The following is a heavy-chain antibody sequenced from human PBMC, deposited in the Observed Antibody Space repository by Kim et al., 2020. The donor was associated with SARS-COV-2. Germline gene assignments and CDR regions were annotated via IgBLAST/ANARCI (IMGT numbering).Heavy chain of an antibody. V-gene: IGHV3-7*03. CDR1: EFSVSSYW. J-gene: IGHJ6*02. CDR2: IKQDGNEK. CDR3: VKEKDSGRTAHMDV. D-gene: IGHD6-19*01. Sequence: GGSLRLSCAASEFSVSSYWMTWVRQAPGKGLEWVATIKQDGNEKDYVDSVRGRFTVSRDNAANSVYLQMNSLRVEDTAVYYCVKEKDSGRTAHMDVWGQGTTVTVSS.